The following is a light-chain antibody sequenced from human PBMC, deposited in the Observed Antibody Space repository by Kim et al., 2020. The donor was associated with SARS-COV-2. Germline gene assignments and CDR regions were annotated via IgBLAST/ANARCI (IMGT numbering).Light chain of an antibody. J-gene: IGLJ3*02. Sequence: QPVLTQSPSASASLGASVKLTCTLSSGHSSYAIAWHQQQPEKGPRYLMKLSSDGSHSKGDGIPDRFSGSSSGAERYLTISSVRSEDEADYYCQTWGTGIQVFGGGTKLTVL. CDR2: LSSDGSH. CDR1: SGHSSYA. V-gene: IGLV4-69*01. CDR3: QTWGTGIQV.